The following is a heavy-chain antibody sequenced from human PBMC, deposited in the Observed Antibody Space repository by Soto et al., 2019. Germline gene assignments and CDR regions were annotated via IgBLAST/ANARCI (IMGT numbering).Heavy chain of an antibody. CDR2: ISGSGGST. CDR3: AKAPPFTAAAQSPFDY. Sequence: EVQLLESGGGLVQPGGSLRLSCAASGFTFSSYAMSWVRQAPGKGLEWVSAISGSGGSTYYADSVKGRFTISRDNSKNTLDLQMNSLRAEDTAVYYCAKAPPFTAAAQSPFDYWGQGTLVTVSS. CDR1: GFTFSSYA. J-gene: IGHJ4*02. D-gene: IGHD6-13*01. V-gene: IGHV3-23*01.